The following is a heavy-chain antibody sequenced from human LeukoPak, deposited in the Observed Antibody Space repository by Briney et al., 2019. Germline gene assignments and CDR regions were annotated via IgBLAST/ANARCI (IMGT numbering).Heavy chain of an antibody. V-gene: IGHV3-21*01. J-gene: IGHJ4*02. Sequence: GGSLRLSCAASGFTFSSYSMNWVRQAPGKGLEWVSSISSSSSYIYYADSVKGRFTISRDNAKNSLYLQMNSLRAEDTAVYYCARALGGSGYYYVPSYYFDYWGQGTLVTVSS. CDR2: ISSSSSYI. D-gene: IGHD3-22*01. CDR3: ARALGGSGYYYVPSYYFDY. CDR1: GFTFSSYS.